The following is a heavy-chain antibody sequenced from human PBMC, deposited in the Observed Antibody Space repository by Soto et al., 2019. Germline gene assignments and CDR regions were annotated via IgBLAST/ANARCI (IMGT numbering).Heavy chain of an antibody. CDR1: GGSISSDSYY. D-gene: IGHD3-9*01. CDR3: AAGSGGVWLNFDS. J-gene: IGHJ4*02. CDR2: VYYSGNT. V-gene: IGHV4-31*03. Sequence: QVQLQESGPGLVKPSQTLSLSCTVSGGSISSDSYYWTWIRQHPGKGLEWIGYVYYSGNTYYNPSPQGRRSISLDTAKKQFSLKLTSVTAAETALYFGAAGSGGVWLNFDSWGQGILVTVSS.